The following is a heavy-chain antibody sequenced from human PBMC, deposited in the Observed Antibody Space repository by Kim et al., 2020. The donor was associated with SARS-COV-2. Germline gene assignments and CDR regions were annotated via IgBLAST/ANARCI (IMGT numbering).Heavy chain of an antibody. V-gene: IGHV3-13*01. D-gene: IGHD3-10*01. CDR3: ARAYYGSGSYYNGYYYYGMDV. CDR2: IGTAGDT. J-gene: IGHJ6*02. CDR1: GFTFSSYD. Sequence: GGSLRLSCAASGFTFSSYDMHWVRQATGKGLEWVSAIGTAGDTYYPGAVKGRFTISRENAKNSLYLQMNSLRAGDTAVYYCARAYYGSGSYYNGYYYYGMDVWGQGTTGNVSS.